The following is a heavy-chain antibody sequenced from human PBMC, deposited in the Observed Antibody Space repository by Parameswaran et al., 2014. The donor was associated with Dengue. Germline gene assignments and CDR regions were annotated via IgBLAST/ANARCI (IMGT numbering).Heavy chain of an antibody. CDR3: ARAAIYSRLSNYYYYYGMDV. V-gene: IGHV1-3*01. Sequence: WVRQAPGQRLEWMGWINAGNGNTKYSQRFQGRVTITRDTSASTAYMELSSLRSEDTAVYYCARAAIYSRLSNYYYYYGMDVWGQGTTVTVSS. CDR2: INAGNGNT. D-gene: IGHD2-2*01. J-gene: IGHJ6*02.